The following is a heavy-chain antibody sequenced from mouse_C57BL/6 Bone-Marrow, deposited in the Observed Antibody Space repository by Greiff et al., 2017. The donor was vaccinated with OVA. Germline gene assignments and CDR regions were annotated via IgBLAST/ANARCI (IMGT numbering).Heavy chain of an antibody. CDR3: ASISTWYFDV. V-gene: IGHV5-4*01. CDR2: ISNGGSYT. J-gene: IGHJ1*03. CDR1: GFTFSSYA. D-gene: IGHD1-1*01. Sequence: EVHLVESGGGLVKPGGSLKLSCAASGFTFSSYAMSWVRQTPEKRLEWVATISNGGSYTYYPDNVKGRVTISRDNAKNNLYLQMSDLQSEDTAMYYCASISTWYFDVWGTGTTVTVSS.